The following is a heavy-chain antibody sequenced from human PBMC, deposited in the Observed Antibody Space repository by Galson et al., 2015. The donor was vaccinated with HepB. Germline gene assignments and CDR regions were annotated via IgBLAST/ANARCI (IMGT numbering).Heavy chain of an antibody. CDR1: GFTFDDYA. CDR2: ISWKTDNI. V-gene: IGHV3-9*01. J-gene: IGHJ3*02. Sequence: SLRLSCAASGFTFDDYAMHWVRQAPGKGLEWVSGISWKTDNIRYADAVKGRFIISRDNAKNSLFLEMNSLRAEDTALYYCARIGRMAAFDMWGQGTTVTVSS. CDR3: ARIGRMAAFDM. D-gene: IGHD1-14*01.